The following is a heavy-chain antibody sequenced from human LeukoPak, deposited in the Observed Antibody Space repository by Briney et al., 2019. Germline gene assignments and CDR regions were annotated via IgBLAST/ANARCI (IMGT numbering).Heavy chain of an antibody. Sequence: GASVKVSCKASGGTFSNYAISWLRQAPGQGLEWVGGFIPMFASTTVDYAQKFRGRVTISADESTSTAYLEVRSLRSEDTAIYFCVRDLEEVIITAHAFDVWGPGTMVTVSS. CDR1: GGTFSNYA. J-gene: IGHJ3*01. CDR3: VRDLEEVIITAHAFDV. D-gene: IGHD3-22*01. V-gene: IGHV1-69*13. CDR2: FIPMFASTTV.